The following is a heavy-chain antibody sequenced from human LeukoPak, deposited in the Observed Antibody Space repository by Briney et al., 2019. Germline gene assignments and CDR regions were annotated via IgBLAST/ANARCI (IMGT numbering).Heavy chain of an antibody. CDR3: ARGSCSGGSCYEAYFQH. CDR2: ISGSGGGT. D-gene: IGHD2-15*01. CDR1: GFTFSTYA. Sequence: GGSLRLSCAASGFTFSTYAMSWVRQAAGKGLEWVSLISGSGGGTYYADSVKGRFTISRDNSKNTLYLQLNSLRAEDTAVYYCARGSCSGGSCYEAYFQHWGQGTLVTVSS. V-gene: IGHV3-23*01. J-gene: IGHJ1*01.